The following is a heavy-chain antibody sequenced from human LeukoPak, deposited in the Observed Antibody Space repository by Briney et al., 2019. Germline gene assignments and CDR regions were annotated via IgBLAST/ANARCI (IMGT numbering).Heavy chain of an antibody. Sequence: SETLSLTCAVSGASISGSGYYWGWIRQPPGKGLEWIGNIYSSGSTYYNASHQSRVTISIDTSKNQFSLRLNSVTAADTAMYYCAKSGGYGLIDYWGQGTRVTVSS. V-gene: IGHV4-39*01. CDR3: AKSGGYGLIDY. J-gene: IGHJ4*02. D-gene: IGHD1-26*01. CDR1: GASISGSGYY. CDR2: IYSSGST.